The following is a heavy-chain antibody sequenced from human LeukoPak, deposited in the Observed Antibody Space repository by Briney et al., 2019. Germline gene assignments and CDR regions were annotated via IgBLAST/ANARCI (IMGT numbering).Heavy chain of an antibody. Sequence: PSETLSLTCTVSGGSISSYYWNWIRQPPGKGLEWIGYIYYGGSTSYNPSLKSRVTISVDTSKNQFSLNLSSVTAADTAVYYCARVDSSSWYGSYYYYMDVWGKGTTVMVSS. CDR3: ARVDSSSWYGSYYYYMDV. CDR2: IYYGGST. J-gene: IGHJ6*03. D-gene: IGHD6-13*01. V-gene: IGHV4-59*01. CDR1: GGSISSYY.